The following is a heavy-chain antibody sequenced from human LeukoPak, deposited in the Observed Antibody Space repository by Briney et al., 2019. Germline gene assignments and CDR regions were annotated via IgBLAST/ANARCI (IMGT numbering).Heavy chain of an antibody. CDR2: ISWNSGSI. D-gene: IGHD6-19*01. CDR3: AKDIGYSSGWYYFDY. J-gene: IGHJ4*02. Sequence: SGKSLRLSYAASGFTFDDYAMHWVRQAPGKGLEWVSGISWNSGSIGYADSVKGRFTISRDNAKNSLYLQMNSLRAEDTALYYCAKDIGYSSGWYYFDYWGQGTLVTVSS. V-gene: IGHV3-9*01. CDR1: GFTFDDYA.